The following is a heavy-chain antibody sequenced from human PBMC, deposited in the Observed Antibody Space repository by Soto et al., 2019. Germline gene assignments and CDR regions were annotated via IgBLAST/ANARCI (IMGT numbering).Heavy chain of an antibody. CDR1: GDSVSSNSAA. V-gene: IGHV6-1*01. Sequence: SQTHSDTCAMSGDSVSSNSAAWNWVRRSPSRGLEWLGRTYYRSKWYNDYAVSVKSRITINPETPKNQFSLQLNSVTPEDTAVYHCAIDASTCTYSLYLSDIWAQPTTETVS. J-gene: IGHJ3*02. CDR2: TYYRSKWYN. CDR3: AIDASTCTYSLYLSDI. D-gene: IGHD2-15*01.